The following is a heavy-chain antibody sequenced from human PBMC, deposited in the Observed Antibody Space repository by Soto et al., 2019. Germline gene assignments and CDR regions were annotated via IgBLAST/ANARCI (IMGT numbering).Heavy chain of an antibody. Sequence: QVQLVQSGAEVKKPGASVKVSCKASGYTFTSYDINWVRQATGQGLEWMGWMNPNSGNTCYAQKFQGRVTMTRYTSISIAYIELSSLRSEDTAVYYCASSRVLLWFGELSDAFDIWGQGTMVTVSS. CDR3: ASSRVLLWFGELSDAFDI. CDR1: GYTFTSYD. CDR2: MNPNSGNT. V-gene: IGHV1-8*01. J-gene: IGHJ3*02. D-gene: IGHD3-10*01.